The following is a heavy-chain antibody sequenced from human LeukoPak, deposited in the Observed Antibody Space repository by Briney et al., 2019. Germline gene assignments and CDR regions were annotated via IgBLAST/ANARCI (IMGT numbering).Heavy chain of an antibody. Sequence: PGGSLRPSCEASGFTFSSYAMSWVRQAPGKGLEWVSGLSGSGGGTNYADSVKGRFTISRDNAKNTLYLQMNSLRAEDTAVYFCAKRGVVIRVILVGFHKEAYYFDSWGQGALVTVSS. V-gene: IGHV3-23*01. CDR2: LSGSGGGT. J-gene: IGHJ4*02. CDR1: GFTFSSYA. CDR3: AKRGVVIRVILVGFHKEAYYFDS. D-gene: IGHD3-10*01.